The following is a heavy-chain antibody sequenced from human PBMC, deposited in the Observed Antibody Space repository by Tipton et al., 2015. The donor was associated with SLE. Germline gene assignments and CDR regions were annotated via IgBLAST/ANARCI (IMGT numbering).Heavy chain of an antibody. CDR1: GFTSGDYA. D-gene: IGHD6-13*01. J-gene: IGHJ3*02. CDR2: IRSKAYGGTT. V-gene: IGHV3-49*03. CDR3: TRAAAGAGAAFDI. Sequence: SLRLSCTASGFTSGDYAMSWFRQAPGKGLEWVGFIRSKAYGGTTKYAASVKGRFTISRDDSKSIAYLQMNSLKTEDTAVYYCTRAAAGAGAAFDIWGQGTMVTVSS.